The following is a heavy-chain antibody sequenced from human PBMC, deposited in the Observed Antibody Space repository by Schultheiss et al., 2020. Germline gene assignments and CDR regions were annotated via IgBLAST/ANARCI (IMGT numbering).Heavy chain of an antibody. CDR1: GFTFSSYG. J-gene: IGHJ6*02. V-gene: IGHV3-21*01. Sequence: GESLKISCAASGFTFSSYGMHWVRQAPGKGLEWVSSISSSSSYIYYADSVKGRFTISRDNAKNSLYLQMNSLRAEDTAVYYCARQGNYYYGMDVWGQGTTVTVSS. CDR2: ISSSSSYI. CDR3: ARQGNYYYGMDV.